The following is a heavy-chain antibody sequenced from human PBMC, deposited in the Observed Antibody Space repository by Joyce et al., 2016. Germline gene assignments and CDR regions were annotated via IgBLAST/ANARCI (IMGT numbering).Heavy chain of an antibody. CDR1: GYKFISHW. D-gene: IGHD3-16*01. V-gene: IGHV5-51*01. J-gene: IGHJ5*02. CDR2: ILPGDSDT. Sequence: EVQLVQSGAEVKKAGESLKISCKGSGYKFISHWIAWVRQRPGKGLEWMGTILPGDSDTKYSPSFEGHVTIAADRYIDTVYLQWNNLQTSDTAIYYCARRGAILGWFDPWGQGTRVTVSS. CDR3: ARRGAILGWFDP.